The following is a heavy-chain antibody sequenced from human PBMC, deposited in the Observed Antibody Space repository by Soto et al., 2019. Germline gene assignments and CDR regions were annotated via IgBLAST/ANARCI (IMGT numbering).Heavy chain of an antibody. V-gene: IGHV4-31*03. D-gene: IGHD5-12*01. CDR3: ARLMATFGMDV. CDR2: IYYSGST. J-gene: IGHJ6*02. CDR1: GGSISSGGYY. Sequence: SETLSLTCTVSGGSISSGGYYWSWIRQHPGKGLEWIGYIYYSGSTYYNPSLKSRVTISVDTSKNQFSLKLSSVTAADTAMYYCARLMATFGMDVWGQGTTVTVSS.